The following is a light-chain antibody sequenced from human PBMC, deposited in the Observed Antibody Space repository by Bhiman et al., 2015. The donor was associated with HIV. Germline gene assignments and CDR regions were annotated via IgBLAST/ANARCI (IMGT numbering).Light chain of an antibody. CDR3: TSLTSSLTYV. Sequence: QSALTQPASVSGSPGQSITISCTGTSSDIGPYNYVSWYQQHPGKAPKLMIYDVTNRPSGVSNRFSGSKSGNTASLSISGLQAEDEADYYCTSLTSSLTYVFGTGTNVTVL. J-gene: IGLJ1*01. CDR1: SSDIGPYNY. CDR2: DVT. V-gene: IGLV2-14*03.